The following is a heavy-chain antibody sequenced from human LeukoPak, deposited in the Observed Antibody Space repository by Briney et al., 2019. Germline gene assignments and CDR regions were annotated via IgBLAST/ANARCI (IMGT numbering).Heavy chain of an antibody. CDR3: AREDFWSGYPPSFDY. D-gene: IGHD3-3*01. Sequence: PGGSLRLSCAASGFTFSSYGIHWVRQAPGKGLEWVACIHYDGSNNYYAYSVKGRFTISRDNSKNTLYLQMNSLSAEDTAVYYCAREDFWSGYPPSFDYWGQGTLVTVSS. V-gene: IGHV3-30*02. J-gene: IGHJ4*02. CDR1: GFTFSSYG. CDR2: IHYDGSNN.